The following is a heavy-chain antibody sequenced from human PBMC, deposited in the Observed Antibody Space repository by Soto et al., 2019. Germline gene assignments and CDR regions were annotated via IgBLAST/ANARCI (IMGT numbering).Heavy chain of an antibody. CDR3: AKLYCGGDCYSYYFDC. J-gene: IGHJ4*02. Sequence: RGSLRLSCAASGFTFSSYAMSWVRQAPGKGLEWVSAISGSGGSTYYADSVKGRFTISRDNSKNTLYLQMNSLRAEDTAVYYCAKLYCGGDCYSYYFDCWGQGTLVTVSS. CDR1: GFTFSSYA. CDR2: ISGSGGST. V-gene: IGHV3-23*01. D-gene: IGHD2-21*02.